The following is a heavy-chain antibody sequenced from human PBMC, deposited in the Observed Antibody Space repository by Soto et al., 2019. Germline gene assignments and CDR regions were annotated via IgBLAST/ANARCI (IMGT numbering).Heavy chain of an antibody. CDR3: ARDGYFEGYCSSTRCYMGDY. CDR1: GFTFSSYW. J-gene: IGHJ4*02. V-gene: IGHV3-7*01. Sequence: PGGSLRLSCAASGFTFSSYWMSWVRQAPGKGLEWVANIKQDGSEKYYVDSVKGRFTISRDNAKNSLYLQMNSLRAEDTAVYYCARDGYFEGYCSSTRCYMGDYSGQGTLVTVSS. D-gene: IGHD2-2*02. CDR2: IKQDGSEK.